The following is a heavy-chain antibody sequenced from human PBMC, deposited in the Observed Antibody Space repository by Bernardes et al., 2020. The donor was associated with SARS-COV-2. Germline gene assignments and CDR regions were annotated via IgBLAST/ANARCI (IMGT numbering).Heavy chain of an antibody. Sequence: GGALRIPCSASEFTFSSHAISWVRQAPGKGLEWGPSITSSSSYKYYADSVKGRFTISRDNAKNSLYLQMNSLRAEDTAVYFCARESDWNYVFDYWGQGTLVTVSS. CDR3: ARESDWNYVFDY. D-gene: IGHD1-7*01. V-gene: IGHV3-21*01. CDR2: ITSSSSYK. J-gene: IGHJ4*02. CDR1: EFTFSSHA.